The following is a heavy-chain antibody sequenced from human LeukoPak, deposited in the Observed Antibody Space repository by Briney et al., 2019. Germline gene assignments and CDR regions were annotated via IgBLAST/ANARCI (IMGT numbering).Heavy chain of an antibody. CDR3: AKAYCSGASCPADY. CDR1: GFTFSRHG. CDR2: ISYDGSKK. V-gene: IGHV3-30*18. J-gene: IGHJ4*02. Sequence: GGSLRLSCAPSGFTFSRHGMHWVRQAPGKGLEWVAVISYDGSKKYCADSVEGRFTISRDSSKNTLYLHMNSLRPEDTAVYYCAKAYCSGASCPADYWGQGTLVTVSS. D-gene: IGHD2-15*01.